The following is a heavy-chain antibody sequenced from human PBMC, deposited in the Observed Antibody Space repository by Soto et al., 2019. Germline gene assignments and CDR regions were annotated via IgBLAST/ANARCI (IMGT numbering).Heavy chain of an antibody. V-gene: IGHV3-30*04. CDR1: GFTFSSYA. D-gene: IGHD2-15*01. Sequence: QVQLVESGGGVVQPGRSLRLSCAASGFTFSSYAMHWVRQAPGKGLEWVAVISYDGSNKYYADSVKGRFTISRDNSKNTLYLQMNSLRAEDTAVYYCAKDLGGCSGGSCYSGFDPWGQGTLVTVSS. J-gene: IGHJ5*02. CDR2: ISYDGSNK. CDR3: AKDLGGCSGGSCYSGFDP.